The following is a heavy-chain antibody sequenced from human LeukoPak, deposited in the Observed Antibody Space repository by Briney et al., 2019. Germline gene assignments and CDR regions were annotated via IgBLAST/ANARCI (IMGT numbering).Heavy chain of an antibody. V-gene: IGHV3-23*01. D-gene: IGHD6-13*01. Sequence: GGSLRLSCVASGFTFYTYDMSWVRQVPGRGLEWVSSISYHGHRTYYTDSVKGRFTISRDNSKNTLYLQLNSLRVEDTAIYYCARIPGMAAGSDFYFDYWGPGTVVTVFS. CDR2: ISYHGHRT. CDR1: GFTFYTYD. CDR3: ARIPGMAAGSDFYFDY. J-gene: IGHJ4*02.